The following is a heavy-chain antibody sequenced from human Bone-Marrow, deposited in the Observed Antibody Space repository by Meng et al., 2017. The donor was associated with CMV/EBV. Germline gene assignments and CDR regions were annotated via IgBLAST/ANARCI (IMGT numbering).Heavy chain of an antibody. Sequence: GESLKISCAASGFTFSSYSMNWVRQAPGKGLEWVGRIKSKTDGGTTDYAAPVKGRFTISRDDSKNTLYLQMNSLKTEDTAVYYCTTVKKATYYDFWSGYLGTGEFDYWGQGTLVTVSS. D-gene: IGHD3-3*01. CDR3: TTVKKATYYDFWSGYLGTGEFDY. CDR2: IKSKTDGGTT. J-gene: IGHJ4*02. CDR1: GFTFSSYS. V-gene: IGHV3-15*01.